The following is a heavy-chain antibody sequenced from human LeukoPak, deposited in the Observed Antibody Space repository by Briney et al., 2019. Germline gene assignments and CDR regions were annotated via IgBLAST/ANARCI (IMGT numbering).Heavy chain of an antibody. V-gene: IGHV3-30*02. CDR1: GFTFSRYG. D-gene: IGHD1-7*01. CDR2: TRFDGKNK. CDR3: ARVNYHNYYYYYYMDV. Sequence: GGSLRLSCAASGFTFSRYGMHWVRQAPGKGLEWVSFTRFDGKNKYYADSVKGRFTISRDNAKNSLYLQMNSLRAEDTAVYYCARVNYHNYYYYYYMDVWGKGTTVTISS. J-gene: IGHJ6*03.